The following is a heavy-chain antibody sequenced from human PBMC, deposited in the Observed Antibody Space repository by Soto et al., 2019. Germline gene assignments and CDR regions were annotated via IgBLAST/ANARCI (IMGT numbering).Heavy chain of an antibody. D-gene: IGHD7-27*01. CDR3: AKNLLGPGRAYGMDV. Sequence: QVQLVESGGGVVQPGRSLRLSCAASGFTFSSYGMHWVRQAPGKGLERVAVISYDGSNKYYADSVKGRFTISRDNPKNTLYLQMSSLRAEDTAVYYCAKNLLGPGRAYGMDVWGQGTTVTVSS. CDR2: ISYDGSNK. CDR1: GFTFSSYG. V-gene: IGHV3-30*18. J-gene: IGHJ6*02.